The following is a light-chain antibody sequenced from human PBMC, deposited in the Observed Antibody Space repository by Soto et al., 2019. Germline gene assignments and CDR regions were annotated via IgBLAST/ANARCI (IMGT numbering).Light chain of an antibody. J-gene: IGKJ1*01. CDR1: QSISSS. Sequence: DIQMTQSPSTLSASVGDIVTITCRASQSISSSLAWYQQRPGKAPKLLIYDASSLESGVPSRFSGSGSGTEFTLTISSLQPDDFATYYCQQYNSYSFGQGT. V-gene: IGKV1-5*01. CDR3: QQYNSYS. CDR2: DAS.